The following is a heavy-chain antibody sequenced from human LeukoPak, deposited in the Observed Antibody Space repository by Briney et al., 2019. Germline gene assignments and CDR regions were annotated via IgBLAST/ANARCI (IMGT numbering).Heavy chain of an antibody. Sequence: SETLSLTCTVSGGSISSYYWSWIRQPPGKGLEWIGYIYYSGSTNYNPSLKSRVTISVDTSKNQFSLKLSSVTAADTAVYYCARVSYYYDSRGYLLYAFDIWGQGTMVTVSS. D-gene: IGHD3-22*01. V-gene: IGHV4-59*01. CDR1: GGSISSYY. J-gene: IGHJ3*02. CDR2: IYYSGST. CDR3: ARVSYYYDSRGYLLYAFDI.